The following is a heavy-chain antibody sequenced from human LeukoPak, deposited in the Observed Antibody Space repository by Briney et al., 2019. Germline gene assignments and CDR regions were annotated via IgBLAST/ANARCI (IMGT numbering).Heavy chain of an antibody. CDR2: MYLSGTT. D-gene: IGHD2-15*01. CDR1: GDSINSLDL. V-gene: IGHV4-4*02. J-gene: IGHJ4*02. Sequence: SGTLPLTCTVSGDSINSLDLWSWVRQPPGKGLEWIGEMYLSGTTHSNPSVKSRVTISIDKSKNQFFLNLSSVTAADTAVYYCAKQLGYCSDGSCYFPYWGQGTLVTVSS. CDR3: AKQLGYCSDGSCYFPY.